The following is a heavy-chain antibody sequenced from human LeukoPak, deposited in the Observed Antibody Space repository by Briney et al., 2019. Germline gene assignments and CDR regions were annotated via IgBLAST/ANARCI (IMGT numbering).Heavy chain of an antibody. CDR3: ARSRAAAGTLYWFDP. V-gene: IGHV4-34*01. Sequence: SETLSLTCAVYGGSFSGYYWSRIRQPPGKGLEWIGEINHSGSTNYNPSLKSRVTISVDTSKNQFSLKLSSVTAADTAVYYCARSRAAAGTLYWFDPWGQGTLVAVSS. CDR1: GGSFSGYY. D-gene: IGHD6-13*01. J-gene: IGHJ5*02. CDR2: INHSGST.